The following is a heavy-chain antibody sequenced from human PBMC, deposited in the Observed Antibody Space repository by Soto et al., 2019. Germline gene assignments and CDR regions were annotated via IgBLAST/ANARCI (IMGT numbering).Heavy chain of an antibody. CDR1: GFTFSSYG. D-gene: IGHD5-18*01. Sequence: HPGGSLRLSCAASGFTFSSYGMHWVRQAPGKGLEWVAVISYDGSNKYYADSVKGRFTISRDNSKNTLYLQMNSLRAEDTAVYYCAKGYSYGPPSDYWGQGTLVTVSS. V-gene: IGHV3-30*18. CDR3: AKGYSYGPPSDY. J-gene: IGHJ4*02. CDR2: ISYDGSNK.